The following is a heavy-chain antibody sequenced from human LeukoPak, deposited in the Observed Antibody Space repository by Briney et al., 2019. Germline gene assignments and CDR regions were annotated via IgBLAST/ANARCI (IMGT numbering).Heavy chain of an antibody. CDR2: IYTSGST. CDR3: AREVTFVYYYDSSGYSL. Sequence: PSETLSLTCTVSGGSISSYYWSWIRQPAGKGLEWIGRIYTSGSTNYNPSLKSRVTISVDTSKNQFSLKLSSVTAADTAVYYCAREVTFVYYYDSSGYSLWGQGTLVTVSS. V-gene: IGHV4-4*07. D-gene: IGHD3-22*01. J-gene: IGHJ4*02. CDR1: GGSISSYY.